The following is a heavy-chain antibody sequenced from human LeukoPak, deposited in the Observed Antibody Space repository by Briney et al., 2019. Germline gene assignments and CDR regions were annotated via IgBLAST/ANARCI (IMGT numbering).Heavy chain of an antibody. Sequence: SETLSLTCTVSGGSISSYYWSWIRQPPGKGLEWIGYIYYSGSTNYNPSLKSRVTISVDTSKNQFSLKLDSVTAADTAVYYCARDRNWGYFDSWGQGILVTVSS. J-gene: IGHJ4*02. V-gene: IGHV4-59*12. CDR3: ARDRNWGYFDS. D-gene: IGHD7-27*01. CDR2: IYYSGST. CDR1: GGSISSYY.